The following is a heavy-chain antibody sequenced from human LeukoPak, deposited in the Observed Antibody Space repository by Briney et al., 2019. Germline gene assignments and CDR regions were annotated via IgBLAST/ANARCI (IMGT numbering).Heavy chain of an antibody. V-gene: IGHV3-21*01. CDR2: ISTSSSYI. J-gene: IGHJ4*02. D-gene: IGHD5-12*01. Sequence: GSLRLTCAASGFTFSIYSMYWVRPSPGKGLEWVSSISTSSSYIYYADSVKGRFTISRDNAKNSLYLQMNSLRAEDTAVYYCARDRNSGYSGYAFDCWGQGTLVTVSS. CDR3: ARDRNSGYSGYAFDC. CDR1: GFTFSIYS.